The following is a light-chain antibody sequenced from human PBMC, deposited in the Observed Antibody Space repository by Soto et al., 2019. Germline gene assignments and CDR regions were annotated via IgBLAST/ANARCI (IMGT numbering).Light chain of an antibody. Sequence: DIQMTQSPSSVSASVGDRVTITCRASQSISSYLNWYQQKPGKAPKLLIYTASSLQSGVPSRFSGSGSGTDFTLTISSLQPEDFATYYCQQSYSTPAFGGGTKVDNK. CDR1: QSISSY. CDR3: QQSYSTPA. J-gene: IGKJ4*01. CDR2: TAS. V-gene: IGKV1-39*01.